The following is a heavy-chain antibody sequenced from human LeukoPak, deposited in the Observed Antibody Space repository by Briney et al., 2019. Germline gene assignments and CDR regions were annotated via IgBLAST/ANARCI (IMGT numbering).Heavy chain of an antibody. CDR1: GFTFSSYW. Sequence: GRSLRLSCADSGFTFSSYWMSWVRQAPGKGVEWVANIKQDGSEKYYVDSVKGRFTISRDNAKNSLYLQMNSLRTEDTAVYYCAREHRVAGHDYWGQGTLVTVSS. J-gene: IGHJ4*02. CDR3: AREHRVAGHDY. CDR2: IKQDGSEK. D-gene: IGHD3-3*01. V-gene: IGHV3-7*01.